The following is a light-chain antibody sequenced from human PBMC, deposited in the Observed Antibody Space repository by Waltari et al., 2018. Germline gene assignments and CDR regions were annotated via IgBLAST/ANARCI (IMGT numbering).Light chain of an antibody. Sequence: SYELTQPPSASVSPGQTARITCSGDALPKEYAYWYQQKPGQAPVLVISKDSERPSGIPERFSGSSSGTTVTLTISGVQAEDEADYYCQSADSSGTYVFGTGTKVTVL. CDR1: ALPKEY. V-gene: IGLV3-25*03. CDR3: QSADSSGTYV. J-gene: IGLJ1*01. CDR2: KDS.